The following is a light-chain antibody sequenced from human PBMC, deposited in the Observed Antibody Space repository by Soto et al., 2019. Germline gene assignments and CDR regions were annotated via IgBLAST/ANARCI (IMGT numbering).Light chain of an antibody. Sequence: DTQLTQSPSFLSASVGDRVTLARRASQDIKSYLAWYQQKPGRLPKLLLFGASTLQSGVPARFSGSGSGTLFTLTINGLLPEDVATYYCQKYDRAPFTFGPGTKVDI. CDR3: QKYDRAPFT. J-gene: IGKJ3*01. CDR2: GAS. CDR1: QDIKSY. V-gene: IGKV1-27*01.